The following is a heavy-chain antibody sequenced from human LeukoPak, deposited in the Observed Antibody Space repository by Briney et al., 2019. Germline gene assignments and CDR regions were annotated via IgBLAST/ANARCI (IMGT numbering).Heavy chain of an antibody. CDR1: GGSISSGSYY. J-gene: IGHJ6*03. D-gene: IGHD2-15*01. Sequence: SETLSLTCTVSGGSISSGSYYWSWIRQPAGKGLEWIGRIYTSGSTNYNPSLKSRVTISVDTSKNQFSLKLSSVTAADTAVYYCASLQSSSYYYYYMDVWGKGTTVTVSS. CDR2: IYTSGST. CDR3: ASLQSSSYYYYYMDV. V-gene: IGHV4-61*02.